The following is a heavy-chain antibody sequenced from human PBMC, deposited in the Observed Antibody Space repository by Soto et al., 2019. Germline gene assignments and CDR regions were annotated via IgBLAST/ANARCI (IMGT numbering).Heavy chain of an antibody. CDR2: ISAYNGNT. D-gene: IGHD2-2*02. V-gene: IGHV1-18*01. Sequence: ASVKVSCKASGYTFTSYGISWVRQAPGQGLEWMGWISAYNGNTNYAQKLQGRVTMTTDTSTSTAYMELRSLRSDDTAVYYCARGWCSSTSCYTLDPWGQGTLVTVSS. CDR3: ARGWCSSTSCYTLDP. CDR1: GYTFTSYG. J-gene: IGHJ5*02.